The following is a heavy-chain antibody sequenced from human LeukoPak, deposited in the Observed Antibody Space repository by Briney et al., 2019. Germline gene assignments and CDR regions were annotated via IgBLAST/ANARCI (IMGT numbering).Heavy chain of an antibody. D-gene: IGHD6-13*01. CDR3: ARGGSLDY. V-gene: IGHV1-3*01. CDR1: GGTFSSYA. J-gene: IGHJ4*02. Sequence: ASVKVSCKASGGTFSSYAISWVRQAPGQRLEWMGWINAGNGNTKSSQKFQGRVAITRDTSATTAYMELSSLRSEDTAVYYCARGGSLDYWGQGTLVTVSS. CDR2: INAGNGNT.